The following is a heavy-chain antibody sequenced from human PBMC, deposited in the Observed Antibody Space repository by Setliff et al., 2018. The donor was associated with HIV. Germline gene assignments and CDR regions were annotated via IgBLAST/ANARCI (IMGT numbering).Heavy chain of an antibody. CDR1: GGSFSGHY. J-gene: IGHJ4*02. D-gene: IGHD1-26*01. CDR3: ARGVPLLPPRN. Sequence: PSETLSLTCAVYGGSFSGHYWTWVRQSPGRDLEWIGECNHSGASNYNPSLRSRVTMSVDTSKNQFFLNLTSVTAADTAVYYCARGVPLLPPRNWGQGALVTVSS. V-gene: IGHV4-34*01. CDR2: CNHSGAS.